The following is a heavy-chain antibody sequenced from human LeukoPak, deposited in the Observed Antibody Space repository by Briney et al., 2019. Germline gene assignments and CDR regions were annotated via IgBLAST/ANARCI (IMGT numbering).Heavy chain of an antibody. Sequence: GRSLRLSCAASGFTFSSYGMHWVRQAPGKGLEWVSSISSSSSYIYYADSVKGRFTISRDNAKNSLYLQMNSLRAEDTAVYYCARDKSSGWYRFDYWGQGTLVTVSS. CDR2: ISSSSSYI. CDR1: GFTFSSYG. D-gene: IGHD6-19*01. CDR3: ARDKSSGWYRFDY. J-gene: IGHJ4*02. V-gene: IGHV3-21*01.